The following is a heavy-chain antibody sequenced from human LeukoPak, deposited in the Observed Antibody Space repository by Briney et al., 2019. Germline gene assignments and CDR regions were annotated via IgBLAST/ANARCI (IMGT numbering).Heavy chain of an antibody. J-gene: IGHJ4*02. D-gene: IGHD3-16*02. CDR2: INRSDGST. CDR1: GYTFTSYY. CDR3: ARGRDYVWGSYRPFDY. V-gene: IGHV1-46*01. Sequence: GASVKVSCKASGYTFTSYYMHWVRQAPGQGLEWMGIINRSDGSTSYAQKFQGRVTMTRDTSTSTVYMELSSLRSEDTAVYYCARGRDYVWGSYRPFDYWGQGTLVTVSS.